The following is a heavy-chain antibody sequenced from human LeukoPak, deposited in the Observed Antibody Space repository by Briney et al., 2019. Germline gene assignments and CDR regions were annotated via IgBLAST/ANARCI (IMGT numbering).Heavy chain of an antibody. V-gene: IGHV3-23*01. CDR3: AKSVAGRGLDY. CDR2: ISGGGRDT. J-gene: IGHJ4*02. D-gene: IGHD6-19*01. Sequence: GGSLRLSCAASGFTFSSYGMTWVRQAPGKGLEWVSAISGGGRDTYYADSVKGRFTFSRDNSKNTLYLQMNSLRADDTAVYYCAKSVAGRGLDYWGQGTLVTVSS. CDR1: GFTFSSYG.